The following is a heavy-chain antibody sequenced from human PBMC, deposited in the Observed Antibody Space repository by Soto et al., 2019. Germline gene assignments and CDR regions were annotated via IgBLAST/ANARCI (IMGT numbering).Heavy chain of an antibody. J-gene: IGHJ4*02. CDR2: IYYSGST. CDR1: GGSISSSSYY. D-gene: IGHD3-22*01. V-gene: IGHV4-39*01. Sequence: SETLSLTCTVSGGSISSSSYYWGWIRQPPGKGLEWIGSIYYSGSTYYNPSLKSRVTISVDTSKNQFSLKLSSVTAADTAVYYCASRGSPSGYYYVSTPAYWGQGTLVTVSS. CDR3: ASRGSPSGYYYVSTPAY.